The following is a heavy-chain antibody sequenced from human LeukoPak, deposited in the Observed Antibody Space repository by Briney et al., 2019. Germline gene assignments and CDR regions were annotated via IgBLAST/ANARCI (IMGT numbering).Heavy chain of an antibody. Sequence: GASVKVSCKASGYTFTSYGISWVRQAPGQGLEWMGWISAYNGNTNYAQKLQGRVTMTTDTSTSTAYMELGSLRSDDTAVYYCARIMITMVRGVIITSPHDYWGQGTLVTVSS. CDR3: ARIMITMVRGVIITSPHDY. J-gene: IGHJ4*02. D-gene: IGHD3-10*01. CDR1: GYTFTSYG. CDR2: ISAYNGNT. V-gene: IGHV1-18*01.